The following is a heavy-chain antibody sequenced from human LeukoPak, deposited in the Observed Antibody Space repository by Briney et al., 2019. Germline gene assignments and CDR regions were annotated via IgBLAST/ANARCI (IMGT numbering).Heavy chain of an antibody. CDR3: ARHSLYYYYYMDV. D-gene: IGHD5/OR15-5a*01. J-gene: IGHJ6*03. CDR1: GGSISSSSYY. CDR2: INHSGST. Sequence: SETLSLTCTVSGGSISSSSYYWSWIRQPPGKGLEWIGEINHSGSTNYNPSLKSRVTISVDTSKSQFSLKLSSVTAADTAVYYCARHSLYYYYYMDVWGKGTTVTISS. V-gene: IGHV4-39*01.